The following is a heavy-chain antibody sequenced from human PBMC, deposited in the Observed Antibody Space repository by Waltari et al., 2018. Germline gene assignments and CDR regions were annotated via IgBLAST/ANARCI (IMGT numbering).Heavy chain of an antibody. D-gene: IGHD3-10*01. CDR3: VRGGGYFDY. J-gene: IGHJ4*02. CDR1: GFMFSESW. V-gene: IGHV3-7*01. Sequence: EAQLVESGGGLVQPGGSLRLSCADSGFMFSESWMNWVRQAPGKGLEWVAKIKQDGSEKYYVDSVKGRFTISRDNAKNSLYLQMNSLRAEDTAVYYCVRGGGYFDYWGQGTLVTVSS. CDR2: IKQDGSEK.